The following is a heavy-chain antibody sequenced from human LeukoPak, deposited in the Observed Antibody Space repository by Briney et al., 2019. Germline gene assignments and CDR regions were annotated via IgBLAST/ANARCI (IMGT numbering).Heavy chain of an antibody. D-gene: IGHD1-26*01. V-gene: IGHV3-53*01. Sequence: GGSLRLSCAASGFTVSSNYMSWVRQAPGKGLEWVSVIYSGGSTYYADSVKGRFTISRDNSKNTLYLQMNSLRAEDTAVYYCAKSEGRGSYWRIDYWGQGTLVTVSS. CDR2: IYSGGST. CDR1: GFTVSSNY. J-gene: IGHJ4*02. CDR3: AKSEGRGSYWRIDY.